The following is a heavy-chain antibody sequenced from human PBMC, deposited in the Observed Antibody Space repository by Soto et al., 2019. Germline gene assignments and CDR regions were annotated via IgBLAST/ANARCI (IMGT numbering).Heavy chain of an antibody. J-gene: IGHJ4*02. Sequence: ASVKVSCKASGYTFTSYGISWVRQAPGQGLEWMGWISAYNGNTNYAQKLQGRVTMTTDTSTSTAYMELRSLRSDDTAVYYCARDSVSYDFWSGYLINDYWGQGTLVTVSS. D-gene: IGHD3-3*01. V-gene: IGHV1-18*01. CDR3: ARDSVSYDFWSGYLINDY. CDR2: ISAYNGNT. CDR1: GYTFTSYG.